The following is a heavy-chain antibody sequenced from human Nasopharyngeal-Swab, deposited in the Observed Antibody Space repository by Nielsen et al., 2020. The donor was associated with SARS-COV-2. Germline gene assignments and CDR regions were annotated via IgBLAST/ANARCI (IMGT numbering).Heavy chain of an antibody. CDR2: IIPLFGTA. Sequence: SVKVSCKASGGTFTSYAISWVRQAPGQGLEWMGGIIPLFGTANYAQRFQGRVTITADESTSTAYMELSSLRSEDTAVYYCAAGAQYSYGYSWGQGTLVTVSS. D-gene: IGHD5-18*01. CDR3: AAGAQYSYGYS. J-gene: IGHJ4*02. V-gene: IGHV1-69*13. CDR1: GGTFTSYA.